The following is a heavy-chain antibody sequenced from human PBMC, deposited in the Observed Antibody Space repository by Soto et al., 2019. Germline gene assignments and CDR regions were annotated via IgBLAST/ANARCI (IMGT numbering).Heavy chain of an antibody. V-gene: IGHV4-4*07. CDR2: IYTSGST. D-gene: IGHD6-19*01. Sequence: QVQLQESGPGLVKPSETLSLTCTVSGGSISSYYWSWIRQPAGKGLEWIGRIYTSGSTNYNPSLKSRVTMSVATSKNPFSLKLSSVTAADTAVYYCARGRGWYVDYYGMDVWGLGTTVTVSS. CDR3: ARGRGWYVDYYGMDV. CDR1: GGSISSYY. J-gene: IGHJ6*02.